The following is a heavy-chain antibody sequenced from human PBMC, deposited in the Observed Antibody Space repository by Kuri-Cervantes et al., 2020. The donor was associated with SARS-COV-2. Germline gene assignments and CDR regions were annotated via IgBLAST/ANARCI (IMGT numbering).Heavy chain of an antibody. CDR2: IWYDGSNK. J-gene: IGHJ4*02. CDR1: GFTFSSYG. V-gene: IGHV3-33*01. D-gene: IGHD6-6*01. Sequence: GGSLRLSCAASGFTFSSYGMHWVRQAPGKGLEWVAVIWYDGSNKYYADSVKGRFTTSRDNSKNTLYLQMNSLRAEDTAVYYCARDYIAARPGLDYWGQGTLVTVSS. CDR3: ARDYIAARPGLDY.